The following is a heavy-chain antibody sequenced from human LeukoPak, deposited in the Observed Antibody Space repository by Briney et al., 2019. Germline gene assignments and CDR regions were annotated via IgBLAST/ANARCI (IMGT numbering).Heavy chain of an antibody. CDR2: INHSGST. CDR1: GGSFSGYY. V-gene: IGHV4-34*01. D-gene: IGHD3-22*01. CDR3: ARGHRNYDSSGYFDY. J-gene: IGHJ4*02. Sequence: PSEALSLTCAVYGGSFSGYYWSWIRQPPGKRLEWIGEINHSGSTNYNPSLKSRVTISVDTSKNQFSLKLSSVTAADTAVYYCARGHRNYDSSGYFDYWGQGTLVTVSS.